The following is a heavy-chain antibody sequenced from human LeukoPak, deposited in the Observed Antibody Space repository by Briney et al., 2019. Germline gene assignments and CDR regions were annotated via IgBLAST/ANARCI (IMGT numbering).Heavy chain of an antibody. CDR3: ARLGGPYCSSTSCPDY. V-gene: IGHV1-69*05. CDR1: GGTFSSYA. Sequence: SVKVSCKASGGTFSSYAISWVRQAPGQGLEWMGGIIPIFGTANYAQKFQGRVTITTDESTSTAYMELSSLRSEDTAVYYCARLGGPYCSSTSCPDYWGQGTLVTVSS. D-gene: IGHD2-2*01. CDR2: IIPIFGTA. J-gene: IGHJ4*02.